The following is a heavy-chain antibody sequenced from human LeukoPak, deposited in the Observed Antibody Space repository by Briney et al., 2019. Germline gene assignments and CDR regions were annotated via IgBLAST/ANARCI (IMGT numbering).Heavy chain of an antibody. Sequence: SETLSLTCAVYGGSFSVYYWSWIRQPPGKGLEWIGEINHSGSTNYNPSLKSRVTIDTSKSQFSLKVSSVTAADSAVYYCARGAGGVTMAGIAVSYYYYMDVWGKGTTVTVSS. J-gene: IGHJ6*03. V-gene: IGHV4-34*01. CDR3: ARGAGGVTMAGIAVSYYYYMDV. CDR2: INHSGST. D-gene: IGHD6-19*01. CDR1: GGSFSVYY.